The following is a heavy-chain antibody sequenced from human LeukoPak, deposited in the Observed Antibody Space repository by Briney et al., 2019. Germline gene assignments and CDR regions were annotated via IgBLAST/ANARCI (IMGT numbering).Heavy chain of an antibody. D-gene: IGHD3-22*01. V-gene: IGHV3-64*01. Sequence: PGGSLRLSCAASGFTFSSYAMHWVRQAPGKGLEYVSAISSNGGSTYYANSVKGRFTISRDNSKNTLYLQMGSLRAEDMAVYYCARSTPRLNYYDGSGPVDYWGQGTLVTVSS. CDR3: ARSTPRLNYYDGSGPVDY. CDR2: ISSNGGST. J-gene: IGHJ4*02. CDR1: GFTFSSYA.